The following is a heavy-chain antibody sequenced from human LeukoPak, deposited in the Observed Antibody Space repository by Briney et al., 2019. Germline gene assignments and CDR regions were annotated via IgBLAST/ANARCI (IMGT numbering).Heavy chain of an antibody. D-gene: IGHD3-10*01. CDR2: IYYSGST. Sequence: PSETLSLTCTVSGGSASSGSYYWSWIRQPPGKGPEWIGYIYYSGSTNYNPSLKGRVTISVDTSKNQFSLKLSSVTAADTAVYYCARDLYGSGSYSHRDWGQGTLVTVSS. V-gene: IGHV4-61*01. J-gene: IGHJ4*02. CDR1: GGSASSGSYY. CDR3: ARDLYGSGSYSHRD.